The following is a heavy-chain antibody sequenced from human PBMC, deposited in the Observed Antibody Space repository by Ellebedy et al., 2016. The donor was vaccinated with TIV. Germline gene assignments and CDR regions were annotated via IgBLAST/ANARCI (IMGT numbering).Heavy chain of an antibody. CDR3: TRDGGDY. CDR2: IWYDGSNK. V-gene: IGHV3-33*08. Sequence: GGSLRLXXAASGFSLSNYDMHWVRQAPGKGLEWLAVIWYDGSNKNYAESVKGRFTISRDNSKNTLYLQMNSLRAEDTAVYYCTRDGGDYWGQGTLVTVSS. J-gene: IGHJ4*02. CDR1: GFSLSNYD.